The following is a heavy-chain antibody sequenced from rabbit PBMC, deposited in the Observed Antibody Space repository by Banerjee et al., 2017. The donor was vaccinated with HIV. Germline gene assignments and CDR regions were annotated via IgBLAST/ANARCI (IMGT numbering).Heavy chain of an antibody. J-gene: IGHJ4*01. D-gene: IGHD6-1*01. Sequence: QSLEASGGDLVKPEGSLTLTCTASGFSFSNNYYMCWVRQAPGKGLEWIACIWTSSGFTYYASWAKGRFTISKTSSTTVTLQMTSLTAADTATYFCARAGGHTGYGLNLWGPGTLVTVS. CDR1: GFSFSNNYY. CDR3: ARAGGHTGYGLNL. CDR2: IWTSSGFT. V-gene: IGHV1S40*01.